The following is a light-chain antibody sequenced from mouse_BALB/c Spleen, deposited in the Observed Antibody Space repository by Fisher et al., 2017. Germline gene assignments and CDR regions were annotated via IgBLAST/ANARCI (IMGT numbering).Light chain of an antibody. CDR3: QQWSSYPLT. V-gene: IGKV4-55*01. Sequence: IVLTQSPAIMSASPGEKVTMTCSASSSVSYMYWYQQKPGSSPRLLIYGTSNLASGVPVRFSGSGSGTSYSLTISSMEAEDAATYYCQQWSSYPLTFGAGTKLELK. CDR2: GTS. J-gene: IGKJ5*01. CDR1: SSVSY.